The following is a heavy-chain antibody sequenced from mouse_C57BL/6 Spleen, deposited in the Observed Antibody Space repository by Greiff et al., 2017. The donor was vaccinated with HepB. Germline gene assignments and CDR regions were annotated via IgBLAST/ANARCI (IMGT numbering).Heavy chain of an antibody. Sequence: EVQLQQSGPELVKPGASVKIPCKASGYTFTDYNMDWVKQSHGKSLEWIGDINPNNGGTIYNQKFKGKATLTVDKSSNTAYMELRSLTSEDTAVYYCARRGAYDYDDPAWFAYWGQGTLVTVSA. D-gene: IGHD2-4*01. V-gene: IGHV1-18*01. CDR1: GYTFTDYN. CDR3: ARRGAYDYDDPAWFAY. CDR2: INPNNGGT. J-gene: IGHJ3*01.